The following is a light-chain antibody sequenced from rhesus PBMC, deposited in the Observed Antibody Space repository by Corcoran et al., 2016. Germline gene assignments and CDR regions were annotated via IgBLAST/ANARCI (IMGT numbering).Light chain of an antibody. CDR3: QQYSSSPLT. V-gene: IGKV1-22*01. J-gene: IGKJ3*01. CDR1: QSISGR. CDR2: KTA. Sequence: DIQMTQSPSSLSASVGDTVTITGRANQSISGRLAWYQQKRGKAPNHLISKTASLQRGVPSRFSGSGSGTAFTLTISSLQSEDFATYYCQQYSSSPLTFGPGTKLDIK.